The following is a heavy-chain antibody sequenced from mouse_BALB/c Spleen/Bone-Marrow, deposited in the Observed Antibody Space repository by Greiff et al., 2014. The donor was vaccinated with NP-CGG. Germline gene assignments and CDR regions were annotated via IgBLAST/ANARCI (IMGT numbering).Heavy chain of an antibody. J-gene: IGHJ2*01. CDR2: IVPANGNT. CDR3: ASYDYGYYFDY. CDR1: GFNIKDTY. D-gene: IGHD2-4*01. Sequence: VTLKECGAELVKPGASVKLSCTTSGFNIKDTYMHWVKLRPEQGLEWIGRIVPANGNTKYAPKFQGKATITADSSSNTAYLQLSSLTSEDTAVYFCASYDYGYYFDYWGQGTTLTVSS. V-gene: IGHV14-3*02.